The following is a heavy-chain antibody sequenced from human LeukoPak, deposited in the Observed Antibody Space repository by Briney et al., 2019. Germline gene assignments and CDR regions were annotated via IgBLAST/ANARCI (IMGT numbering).Heavy chain of an antibody. V-gene: IGHV4-34*01. Sequence: SETLPLTCAVYGGSFSGYYWSWIRQPPGKGLEWIGEINHSGSTNYNPSLKSRVTISVDTSKNQFSLKLSSVTAADTAVYYCARRGPGELDYWGQGTLVTVSS. CDR1: GGSFSGYY. D-gene: IGHD3-10*01. CDR2: INHSGST. J-gene: IGHJ4*02. CDR3: ARRGPGELDY.